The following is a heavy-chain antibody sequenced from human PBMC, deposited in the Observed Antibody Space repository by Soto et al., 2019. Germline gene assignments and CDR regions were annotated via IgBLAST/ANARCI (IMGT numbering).Heavy chain of an antibody. J-gene: IGHJ5*02. CDR1: GASISGFY. Sequence: SETLSLTCTVSGASISGFYWSWIRKSAGKGLEWIGRIYATGNTDYNPSLKSRVMMSVDTSKKQFSLKLRSVTAADTAVYYCVRDGTKTLRDWFDPWGQGISVTVSS. CDR2: IYATGNT. CDR3: VRDGTKTLRDWFDP. D-gene: IGHD1-1*01. V-gene: IGHV4-4*07.